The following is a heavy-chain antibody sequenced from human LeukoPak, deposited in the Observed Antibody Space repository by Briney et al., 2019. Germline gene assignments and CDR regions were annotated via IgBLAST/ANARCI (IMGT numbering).Heavy chain of an antibody. V-gene: IGHV3-23*01. CDR1: GFTFSSYA. CDR2: ISVDSGST. Sequence: GGSLRLSCAASGFTFSSYAMSWVRQAPGKGLEWVSGISVDSGSTDYADSVRGRFTISRDNSKNTLYLQMNSLRAEDTAVYYCARHRSSWLIDYWGQGTLVTVSS. CDR3: ARHRSSWLIDY. D-gene: IGHD6-6*01. J-gene: IGHJ4*02.